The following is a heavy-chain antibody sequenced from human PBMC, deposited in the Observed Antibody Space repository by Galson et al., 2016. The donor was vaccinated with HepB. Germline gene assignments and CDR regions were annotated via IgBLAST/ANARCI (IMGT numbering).Heavy chain of an antibody. CDR3: ARLPDWSFDS. CDR2: IFYSGST. Sequence: ETLSLTCSVSNGSIISNSYYWGWIRQPPGKGLEWIANIFYSGSTFYNPSLKSRVTISIDTSRNQFSLRLRSVTAADTAIYYCARLPDWSFDSWGQGTLVIVSA. CDR1: NGSIISNSYY. D-gene: IGHD3-9*01. V-gene: IGHV4-39*01. J-gene: IGHJ4*02.